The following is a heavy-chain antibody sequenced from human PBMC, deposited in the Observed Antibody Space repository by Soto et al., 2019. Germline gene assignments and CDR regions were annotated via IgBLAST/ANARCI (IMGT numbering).Heavy chain of an antibody. Sequence: QITLKESGPTLVKPPQTLTLTCTFSGFSLSTSGVGVGWIRQPPGKALEWLALIYWDDDKRYRPSLKSRLTITKATSKNQVVLTMTNMDPVDTATYYCAHSLDDYVCVTHGFDPWGQGTLVTVSS. V-gene: IGHV2-5*02. D-gene: IGHD3-16*01. CDR2: IYWDDDK. CDR3: AHSLDDYVCVTHGFDP. CDR1: GFSLSTSGVG. J-gene: IGHJ5*02.